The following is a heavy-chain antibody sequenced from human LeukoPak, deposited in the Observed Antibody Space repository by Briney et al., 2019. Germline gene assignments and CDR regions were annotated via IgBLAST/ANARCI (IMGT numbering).Heavy chain of an antibody. D-gene: IGHD3-3*01. J-gene: IGHJ4*02. CDR2: ISGSSSSSTSII. V-gene: IGHV3-48*04. CDR1: GLIFSTYA. Sequence: PGGSLRLSCEFSGLIFSTYAMNWVRQAPGKGREWLSYISGSSSSSTSIIHYADSVKGRFTITRDNAKNSLHLQMDSLSADDTAVYYCARDFWSGYYSEDWGQGALVIVSS. CDR3: ARDFWSGYYSED.